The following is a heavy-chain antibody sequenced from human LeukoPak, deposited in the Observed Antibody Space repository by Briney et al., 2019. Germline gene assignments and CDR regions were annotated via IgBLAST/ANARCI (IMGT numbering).Heavy chain of an antibody. Sequence: SETLSLTRSVSGGSISRYYWSWIRQPPGKGLEWIGYIYYSGSTNYNPSPKSRVTISVDTSKNQFSLKLSSVTAADTAVYYCAREAGRTGDGPLDSLGQGTLVTVSS. D-gene: IGHD7-27*01. V-gene: IGHV4-59*01. CDR1: GGSISRYY. CDR3: AREAGRTGDGPLDS. J-gene: IGHJ4*02. CDR2: IYYSGST.